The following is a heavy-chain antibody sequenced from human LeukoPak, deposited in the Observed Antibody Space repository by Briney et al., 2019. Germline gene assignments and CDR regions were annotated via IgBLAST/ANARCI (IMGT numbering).Heavy chain of an antibody. CDR2: IYSGGST. Sequence: GGSLRLSCAASGFTFSTYSMNWVRQAPGKGLEWVSVIYSGGSTYYADSVKGRFTIFRDNSKNTLYLQMNSLRAEDTAVYYCARRPYLDYWGQGTLVTVSS. V-gene: IGHV3-53*01. D-gene: IGHD2-2*01. J-gene: IGHJ4*02. CDR1: GFTFSTYS. CDR3: ARRPYLDY.